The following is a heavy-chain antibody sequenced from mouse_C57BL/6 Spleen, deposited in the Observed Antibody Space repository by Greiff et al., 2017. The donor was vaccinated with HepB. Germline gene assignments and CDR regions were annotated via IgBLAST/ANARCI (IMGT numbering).Heavy chain of an antibody. CDR1: GYTFTSYW. V-gene: IGHV1-72*01. CDR3: ASDFYGYWYFDV. J-gene: IGHJ1*03. D-gene: IGHD1-1*01. CDR2: IDPNSGGT. Sequence: VQLQQPGAELVKPGASVKLSCKASGYTFTSYWMHWVKQRPGRGLEWIGRIDPNSGGTKYNEKFKGKATLTVDKSSSTAYMQLSSLTSEDSAVYFFASDFYGYWYFDVWGTGTTCTVSS.